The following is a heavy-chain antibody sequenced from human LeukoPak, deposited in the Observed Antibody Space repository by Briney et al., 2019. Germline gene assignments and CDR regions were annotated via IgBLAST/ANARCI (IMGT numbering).Heavy chain of an antibody. V-gene: IGHV4-4*07. CDR2: IYDGGST. CDR1: GGSVNSYY. CDR3: AKRYCSSTTCYDDRGAFDY. Sequence: SETLSLTCTVSGGSVNSYYLSWIRQPAGKTLEWIGRIYDGGSTNYNPSLKSRVTMSVDTSKNQISLKLKSVTAADTAVYYCAKRYCSSTTCYDDRGAFDYWGQGTLVTVSS. D-gene: IGHD2-2*01. J-gene: IGHJ4*02.